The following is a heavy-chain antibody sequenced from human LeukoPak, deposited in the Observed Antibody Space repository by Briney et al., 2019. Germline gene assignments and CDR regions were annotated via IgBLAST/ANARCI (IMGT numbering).Heavy chain of an antibody. CDR1: GYTFTSYY. CDR2: INPSDGST. Sequence: ASVKVSCKASGYTFTSYYIHLVRQAPGQGFEWMAIINPSDGSTTNSQKFQGRVTMTRDTSTSTVYMELSSLRSEDTAVYYCARDNDSRDPPHFDYWGQGTLVTVSS. D-gene: IGHD3-16*01. J-gene: IGHJ4*02. CDR3: ARDNDSRDPPHFDY. V-gene: IGHV1-46*01.